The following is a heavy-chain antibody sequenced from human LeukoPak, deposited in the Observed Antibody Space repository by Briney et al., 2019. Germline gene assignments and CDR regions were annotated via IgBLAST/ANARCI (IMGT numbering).Heavy chain of an antibody. CDR1: GGPFSGYY. Sequence: SETLSLTCAVYGGPFSGYYWSWIRQPPGQGLEWLAEINHGGSTSYSPSLKSRLSISVDRSKNQFSLKLTSVTAADTAVYYCASLVHYDFWSGYFRPSDAFDVWGQGTAVTVSS. CDR2: INHGGST. D-gene: IGHD3-3*01. V-gene: IGHV4-34*01. J-gene: IGHJ3*01. CDR3: ASLVHYDFWSGYFRPSDAFDV.